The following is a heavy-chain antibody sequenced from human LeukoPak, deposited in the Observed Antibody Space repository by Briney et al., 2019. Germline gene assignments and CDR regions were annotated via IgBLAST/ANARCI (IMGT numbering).Heavy chain of an antibody. D-gene: IGHD2-15*01. V-gene: IGHV4-61*02. CDR2: IYTSGST. J-gene: IGHJ4*02. CDR3: AREDRYCSGGSCYS. Sequence: SETLSLTCTVSGGSISSGSYYWSWLRQPAGKGLEWIGRIYTSGSTNYNPSLKSRVIISVDTSKNQFSLELSSVTAADTAVYYCAREDRYCSGGSCYSWGQGTLVTVSS. CDR1: GGSISSGSYY.